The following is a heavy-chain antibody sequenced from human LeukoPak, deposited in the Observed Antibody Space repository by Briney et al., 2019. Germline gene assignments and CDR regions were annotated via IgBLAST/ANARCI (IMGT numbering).Heavy chain of an antibody. CDR3: ARIRLAAASFDP. J-gene: IGHJ5*02. Sequence: GGSLRLSCAASGFTFSSYSMNWVRQAPGKGLEWVSSISSSSSYIYYADSVKGRFTISRDNAKNSLYLQMNSLRAEDTAVYYCARIRLAAASFDPWGQGTLVTVSS. V-gene: IGHV3-21*01. D-gene: IGHD6-13*01. CDR1: GFTFSSYS. CDR2: ISSSSSYI.